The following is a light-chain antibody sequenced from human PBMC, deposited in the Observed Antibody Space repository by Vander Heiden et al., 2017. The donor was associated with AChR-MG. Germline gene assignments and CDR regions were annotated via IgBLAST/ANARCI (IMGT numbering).Light chain of an antibody. Sequence: DIQMTQSPSSLSASVGDRVTITCRASQTISNYLNWYQQKPGKAPNLLVSAASSLQRGVPSRFSGSGSGTDFTLTISSLQPEDFATYYCQQSDITPQTFGQGTKLEIK. CDR3: QQSDITPQT. V-gene: IGKV1-39*01. J-gene: IGKJ2*01. CDR1: QTISNY. CDR2: AAS.